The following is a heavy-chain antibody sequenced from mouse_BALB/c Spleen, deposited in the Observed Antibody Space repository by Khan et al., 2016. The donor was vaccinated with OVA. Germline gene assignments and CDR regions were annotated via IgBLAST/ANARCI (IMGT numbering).Heavy chain of an antibody. CDR2: ISSGGTT. V-gene: IGHV5-6-5*01. D-gene: IGHD1-1*02. J-gene: IGHJ3*01. CDR3: ARDYWFTY. CDR1: GFTFSNYA. Sequence: EVELVESGGDLVKPGGSLKLSCAASGFTFSNYAMSWVRQTPEKRLEWVASISSGGTTYYPDSVKGRFTISRNNARNILYLQMNSLRSEETAMFYCARDYWFTYGGQGTLVTVSA.